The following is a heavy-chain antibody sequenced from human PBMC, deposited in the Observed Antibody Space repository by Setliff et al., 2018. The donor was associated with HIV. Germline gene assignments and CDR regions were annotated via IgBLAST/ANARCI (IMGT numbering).Heavy chain of an antibody. Sequence: SETLSLNCAVSDGSLSDYYWAWIRQAPGKGLEWLGLIHHTGSATYNPSLQSRVAVSVNMPNSQFFLELTSVTAADTGLYYCARGRHAGSGAYSGGFYYFDFWGQGALVTVSS. CDR2: IHHTGSA. J-gene: IGHJ4*02. CDR3: ARGRHAGSGAYSGGFYYFDF. V-gene: IGHV4-34*01. D-gene: IGHD3-16*01. CDR1: DGSLSDYY.